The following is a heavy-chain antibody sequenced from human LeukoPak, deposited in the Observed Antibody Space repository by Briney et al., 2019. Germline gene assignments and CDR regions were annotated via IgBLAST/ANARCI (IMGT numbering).Heavy chain of an antibody. Sequence: GGSLRLSCAASGFTFDDYAMHWVRQAPGKGLEWVSGISWNSGSIGYADSVKGRFTISRDNAKNSLYLQMNSLRAEDTALYYCAKDTAGTQEYYFDYWGQRTLVTVSS. CDR1: GFTFDDYA. V-gene: IGHV3-9*01. CDR3: AKDTAGTQEYYFDY. D-gene: IGHD6-13*01. J-gene: IGHJ4*02. CDR2: ISWNSGSI.